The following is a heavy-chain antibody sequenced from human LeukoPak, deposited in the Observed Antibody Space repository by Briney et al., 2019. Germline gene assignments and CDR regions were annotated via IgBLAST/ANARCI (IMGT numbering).Heavy chain of an antibody. CDR3: ARDGLIAAAGTAIDY. CDR1: GYTFTSYY. D-gene: IGHD6-13*01. CDR2: INPSGGST. J-gene: IGHJ4*02. Sequence: ASVKVSCKASGYTFTSYYMHWVRQAPGQGLEWMGIINPSGGSTSYAQKFQGRVTMTRDTSTSTVYMELSSLRSEDTAVYYCARDGLIAAAGTAIDYWGQGTLVTV. V-gene: IGHV1-46*01.